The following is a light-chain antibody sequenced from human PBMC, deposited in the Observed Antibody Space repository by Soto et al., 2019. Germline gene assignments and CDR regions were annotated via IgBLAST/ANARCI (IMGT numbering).Light chain of an antibody. Sequence: QSALTQPRSVSESPGQSVTISCTGTSSDVGAYNYVSWYQQHPGKAPKFMIYDVNKRPSGVPDRFSGSKSGNTASLTISGLQAEDEGDYYCCSYAGNYVWVFGGGTKVTVL. CDR1: SSDVGAYNY. CDR3: CSYAGNYVWV. CDR2: DVN. J-gene: IGLJ3*02. V-gene: IGLV2-11*01.